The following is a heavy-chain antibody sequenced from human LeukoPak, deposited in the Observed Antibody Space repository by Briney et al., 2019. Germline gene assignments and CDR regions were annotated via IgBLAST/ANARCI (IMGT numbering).Heavy chain of an antibody. J-gene: IGHJ4*02. D-gene: IGHD3-3*01. Sequence: PSETLSLTCTVSGGSISSGSHHWGWFRQSPGKGLEWIGSLYYSRTTYYNPSLNSRVTISVVTSKNQFSLQLNSVTAADTAVYYCARHDGRGGNTMDALDSWGQGSLVTVSS. CDR1: GGSISSGSHH. CDR3: ARHDGRGGNTMDALDS. CDR2: LYYSRTT. V-gene: IGHV4-39*01.